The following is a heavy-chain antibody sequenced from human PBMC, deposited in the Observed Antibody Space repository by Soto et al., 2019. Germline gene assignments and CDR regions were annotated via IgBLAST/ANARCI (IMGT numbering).Heavy chain of an antibody. CDR1: GLTFSIFA. CDR3: TRTSGSCSSTCCSLYGMDV. V-gene: IGHV3-30-3*01. Sequence: QVQLVESGGGVVQPGRSLRLSCAASGLTFSIFAMHWVRQAPGKGLEWVAVITYDGSNKYYADSVKGRFTISRDNSKNTLFLQINSLIAEDTAVYYCTRTSGSCSSTCCSLYGMDVWGQGTTVTVSS. J-gene: IGHJ6*02. CDR2: ITYDGSNK. D-gene: IGHD2-2*03.